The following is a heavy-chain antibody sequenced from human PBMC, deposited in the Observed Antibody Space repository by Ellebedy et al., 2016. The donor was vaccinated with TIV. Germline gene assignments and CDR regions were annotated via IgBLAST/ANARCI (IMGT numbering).Heavy chain of an antibody. CDR1: GGSITSYD. V-gene: IGHV4-59*01. CDR3: ARGAWYFES. CDR2: ISNIWFT. D-gene: IGHD6-13*01. Sequence: SETLSLXXTVSGGSITSYDWTWIRQPPGKGLEWIGYISNIWFTNYNSSLKSRVTLSLETSKNQLSLNLGSVTAADTAVYYCARGAWYFESWGQGTLVTVSS. J-gene: IGHJ4*02.